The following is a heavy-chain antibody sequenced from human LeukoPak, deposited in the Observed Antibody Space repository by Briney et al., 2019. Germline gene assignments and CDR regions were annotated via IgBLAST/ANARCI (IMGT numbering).Heavy chain of an antibody. CDR2: INAGNGDT. CDR1: GYTFTNYA. D-gene: IGHD3-3*01. CDR3: ARGLWSAHRREYYFDS. J-gene: IGHJ4*02. V-gene: IGHV1-3*01. Sequence: ASVKVSCKASGYTFTNYAVNWLRQAPGQRLEWMGWINAGNGDTKFSQNYQARVTITRDATASTAYMELSSLTSEDTAVYFCARGLWSAHRREYYFDSWGQGTLVTVSS.